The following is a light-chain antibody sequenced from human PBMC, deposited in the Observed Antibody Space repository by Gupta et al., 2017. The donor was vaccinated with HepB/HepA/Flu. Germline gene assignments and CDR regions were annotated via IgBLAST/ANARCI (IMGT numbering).Light chain of an antibody. V-gene: IGKV3-15*01. CDR2: GAS. CDR1: QNVNIN. Sequence: EIVMTQFPATLPVSPGERATLSCRASQNVNINLAWYQQKPGQAPRLLIYGASTRATGIPARFSGSGSGTEFTLTISGLQSEDSAVYYCQQYNNWPPEYTFGQGTKLEIK. CDR3: QQYNNWPPEYT. J-gene: IGKJ2*01.